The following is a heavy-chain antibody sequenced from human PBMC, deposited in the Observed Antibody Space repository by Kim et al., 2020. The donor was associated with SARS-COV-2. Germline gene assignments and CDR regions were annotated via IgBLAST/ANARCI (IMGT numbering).Heavy chain of an antibody. D-gene: IGHD3-22*01. CDR2: ISPNNGRT. J-gene: IGHJ6*01. V-gene: IGHV1-18*01. CDR1: GYTFTNFG. CDR3: ARDRSDSGRYYY. Sequence: ASVKVSCEASGYTFTNFGINWVRQAPGQGLEWMGWISPNNGRTNYAPKFQGRVTMTTDTSASVAYMDLRSLTSGDTAIYYCARDRSDSGRYYY.